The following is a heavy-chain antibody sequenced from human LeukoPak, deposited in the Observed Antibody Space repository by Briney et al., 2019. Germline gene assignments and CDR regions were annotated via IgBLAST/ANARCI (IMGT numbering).Heavy chain of an antibody. CDR2: IYTSGST. D-gene: IGHD3-22*01. CDR3: ARGSYYYDSRGNRDAFDI. CDR1: GDSISIYY. Sequence: SETLSLTCTVSGDSISIYYWSWIRQPAGKGLEWIGRIYTSGSTNYIPSLKTRVSMSVDTSKNQFSLKLNSVTAADTAVYYCARGSYYYDSRGNRDAFDIWGQGTMVTVSS. J-gene: IGHJ3*02. V-gene: IGHV4-4*07.